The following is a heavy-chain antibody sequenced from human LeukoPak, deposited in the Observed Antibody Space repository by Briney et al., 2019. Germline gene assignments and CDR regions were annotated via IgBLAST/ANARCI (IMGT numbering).Heavy chain of an antibody. D-gene: IGHD1-1*01. Sequence: SETLSLTCTVSGGSISSGGYYWSWIRQHPGQGLEWIGYIYYSGSTYYNPSLKSRVTISVDTSKNQFSLKLSSVTAADTAVYYCARSGGQGWFDPWGQGTLVTVSS. CDR2: IYYSGST. V-gene: IGHV4-31*03. CDR3: ARSGGQGWFDP. CDR1: GGSISSGGYY. J-gene: IGHJ5*02.